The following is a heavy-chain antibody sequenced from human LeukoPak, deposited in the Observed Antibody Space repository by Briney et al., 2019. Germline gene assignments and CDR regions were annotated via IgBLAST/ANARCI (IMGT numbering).Heavy chain of an antibody. CDR3: ARGDYGDYWNFDY. V-gene: IGHV4-31*03. D-gene: IGHD4-17*01. CDR1: GGSISSGGYY. J-gene: IGHJ4*02. CDR2: IYYSGST. Sequence: SETLSLTCTVSGGSISSGGYYWSWIRQHPGKGLEWIGYIYYSGSTYYNPSLKSRVTISVDTSKNQFSLKLSSVTAADTAVYYCARGDYGDYWNFDYWGQGTLVTVSS.